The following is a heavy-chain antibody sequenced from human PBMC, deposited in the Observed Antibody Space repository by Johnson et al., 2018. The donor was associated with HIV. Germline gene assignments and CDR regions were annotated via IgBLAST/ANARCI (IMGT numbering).Heavy chain of an antibody. J-gene: IGHJ3*02. CDR2: IFSVGNA. CDR3: ARDGRDMVTRGAFDI. D-gene: IGHD5-18*01. CDR1: GITVSSNY. V-gene: IGHV3-66*02. Sequence: VQLVESGGGLVQPGGSLRLSCAASGITVSSNYMSWVRQAPGKGLEWVSVIFSVGNAYYADSVKGRFTISRDNSNNMVYIQMNSLRPEDTAVYYCARDGRDMVTRGAFDIWGQGTVVTVSS.